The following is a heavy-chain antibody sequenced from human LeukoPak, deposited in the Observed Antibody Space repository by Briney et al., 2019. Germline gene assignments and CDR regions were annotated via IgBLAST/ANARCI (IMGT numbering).Heavy chain of an antibody. V-gene: IGHV3-30*04. CDR3: AKGSPKDY. CDR2: ISYDGSNE. J-gene: IGHJ4*02. CDR1: GFTFNSYA. Sequence: GGSLRLSCAASGFTFNSYAMNWVRQAPGKGLEWVAIISYDGSNEYYADSVKGRFTISRDNSKNTLYLQMNGLRAEDTAVYYCAKGSPKDYWGQGTLVTVSS.